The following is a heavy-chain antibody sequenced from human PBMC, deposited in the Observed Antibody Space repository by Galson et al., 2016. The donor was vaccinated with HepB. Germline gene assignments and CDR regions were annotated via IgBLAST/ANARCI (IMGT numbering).Heavy chain of an antibody. V-gene: IGHV1-24*01. CDR2: FDPEQGEI. CDR1: GYSVTKLP. J-gene: IGHJ4*02. D-gene: IGHD2-15*01. CDR3: AQTEVGYCIAGTCYGLDY. Sequence: CQVSGYSVTKLPLHWVRQAPGKGLEWMGGFDPEQGEIVYAQNFQGRFTMTEDASTDTVNMDLSSLTSEDTAVYYCAQTEVGYCIAGTCYGLDYWGQGTLVTVSS.